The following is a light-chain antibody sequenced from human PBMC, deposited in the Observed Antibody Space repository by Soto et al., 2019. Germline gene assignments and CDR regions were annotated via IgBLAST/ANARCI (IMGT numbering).Light chain of an antibody. CDR3: AAWDDSLNGPV. V-gene: IGLV1-44*01. CDR1: RYNIGSNT. Sequence: QSVLTQPPSASGTPGQRVTISCSGSRYNIGSNTVNWYQKLPGTAPKVLIYTNNFRPSEVPDRFSGSKSSTSASLAISGLQPEDEADYYCAAWDDSLNGPVFGGGTKLTVL. CDR2: TNN. J-gene: IGLJ3*02.